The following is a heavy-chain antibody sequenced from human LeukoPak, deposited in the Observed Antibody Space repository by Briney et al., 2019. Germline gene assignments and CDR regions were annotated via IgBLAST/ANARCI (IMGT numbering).Heavy chain of an antibody. J-gene: IGHJ6*02. D-gene: IGHD2-2*01. CDR1: GFTFSSYE. CDR3: ARAGVVPATMPSGGMDV. Sequence: GGSLRLSCAASGFTFSSYEMNWVRQAPGKGLEWVSYISSSGSTIYYADSVKGRFTISRDNAKNSLYLQMNSLRAEDTAGYYCARAGVVPATMPSGGMDVWGQGTTVTVSS. V-gene: IGHV3-48*03. CDR2: ISSSGSTI.